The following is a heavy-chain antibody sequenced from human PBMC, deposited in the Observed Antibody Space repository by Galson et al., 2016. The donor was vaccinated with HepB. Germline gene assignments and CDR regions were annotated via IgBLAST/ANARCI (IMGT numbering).Heavy chain of an antibody. CDR3: AKDGGYCSDATCYYRNS. D-gene: IGHD2-15*01. Sequence: SLRLSCAASGFTFSSYAMSWVRQAPEKGLEWVPTITDSGGWIKYADSVKGRLITSRDNSKNTLYLQLNSLRAEDTAVYYCAKDGGYCSDATCYYRNSWGQGTLVTVSS. J-gene: IGHJ4*02. CDR2: ITDSGGWI. CDR1: GFTFSSYA. V-gene: IGHV3-23*01.